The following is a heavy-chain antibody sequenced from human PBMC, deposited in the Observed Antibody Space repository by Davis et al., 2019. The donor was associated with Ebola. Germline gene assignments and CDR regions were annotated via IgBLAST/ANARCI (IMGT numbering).Heavy chain of an antibody. Sequence: MPSETLSLTCAVYGGSFSGYYWSWIRQPPGKGLEWIGEINHSGSTNYNPSLKSRLTISVDTSKNQFSLKLSSVTAADTAVYYCARLGFGYGMDVWGQGTTVTVSS. D-gene: IGHD3-10*01. J-gene: IGHJ6*02. CDR3: ARLGFGYGMDV. CDR1: GGSFSGYY. V-gene: IGHV4-34*01. CDR2: INHSGST.